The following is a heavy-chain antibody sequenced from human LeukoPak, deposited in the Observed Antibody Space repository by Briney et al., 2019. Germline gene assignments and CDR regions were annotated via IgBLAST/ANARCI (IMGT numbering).Heavy chain of an antibody. CDR2: IYYSGST. V-gene: IGHV4-30-4*01. D-gene: IGHD4-17*01. CDR1: GGSISSGDYY. J-gene: IGHJ5*02. Sequence: SQTLSLTCTVSGGSISSGDYYWSWIRQPPGKGLEWIGYIYYSGSTYYNPSLKSRVTISVDTSKNQFSLKLSSVTAADTAVYYCARVRVTHNWFDPWGQGTLVTVSS. CDR3: ARVRVTHNWFDP.